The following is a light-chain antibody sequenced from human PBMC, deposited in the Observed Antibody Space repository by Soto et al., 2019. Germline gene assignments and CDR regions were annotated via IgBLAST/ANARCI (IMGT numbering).Light chain of an antibody. V-gene: IGKV1-5*03. J-gene: IGKJ1*01. CDR3: QQYNSYWT. CDR2: KAS. Sequence: DIQMTQSPSTLSASVGDRVTITCRASHSISTWLAWYQQKPWKAPKLLIYKASSLESGVTSRFSGSGSGTEFTLTISSLQPDDFATYYGQQYNSYWTFSQGTKVEIK. CDR1: HSISTW.